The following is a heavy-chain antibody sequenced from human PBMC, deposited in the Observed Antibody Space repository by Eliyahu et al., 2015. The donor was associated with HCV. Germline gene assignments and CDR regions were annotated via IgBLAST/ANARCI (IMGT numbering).Heavy chain of an antibody. J-gene: IGHJ6*02. D-gene: IGHD5-18*01. Sequence: EVQLVESGGGLVQPGGSLRLSCAASGFTFSSYSMNWVRQAPGKGLEWVSYISSSSRTIYYADSVKGRFTISRDNAKNSLYLQMNSLRAEDTAVYYCARDLPPIQPVNYYGMDVWGQGTTVTVSS. CDR3: ARDLPPIQPVNYYGMDV. CDR1: GFTFSSYS. V-gene: IGHV3-48*01. CDR2: ISSSSRTI.